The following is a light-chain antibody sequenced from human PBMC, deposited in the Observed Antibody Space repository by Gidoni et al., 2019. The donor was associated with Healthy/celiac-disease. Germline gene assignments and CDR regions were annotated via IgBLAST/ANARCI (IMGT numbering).Light chain of an antibody. J-gene: IGKJ4*01. V-gene: IGKV1-39*01. CDR3: QQSYSTPFT. CDR1: QSISSY. CDR2: AAS. Sequence: DIQMTQSPSSLSASVRDRVTITCRASQSISSYLNWYQQKPGKATKLLIYAASSLQSGVPSRCSGSGSGTDFTLTISSLQPEDFATYYCQQSYSTPFTFGGGTKVEIK.